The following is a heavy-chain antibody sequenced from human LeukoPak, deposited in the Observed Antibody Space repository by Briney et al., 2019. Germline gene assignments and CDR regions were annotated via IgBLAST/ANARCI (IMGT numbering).Heavy chain of an antibody. J-gene: IGHJ4*02. Sequence: PGRSMRLSCAASGFTLSSYGMHWVRQAPGKGLGWVAVIRSGVNSKYYGVSVKRRLTIARDNSNNTVYLQMNSLRAEDTAVYYCAREYPPRYYYDSSGYLDYGGQGTLVSVSS. V-gene: IGHV3-33*01. CDR3: AREYPPRYYYDSSGYLDY. CDR2: IRSGVNSK. D-gene: IGHD3-22*01. CDR1: GFTLSSYG.